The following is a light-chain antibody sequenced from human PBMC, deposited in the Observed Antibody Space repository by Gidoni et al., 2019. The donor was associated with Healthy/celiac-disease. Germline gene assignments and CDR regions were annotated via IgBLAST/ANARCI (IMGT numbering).Light chain of an antibody. J-gene: IGKJ4*01. Sequence: DIVMTQSLDTLAVSLGERATINCKSSQGVCYSSNNKNYLAWYQQKPGQPPKLLIYWASTRESGVPDRFSGSGSGTDLTRTSSSLQAEDVAVYYCQQDYSTPRTFGGGTKVEIK. CDR2: WAS. CDR3: QQDYSTPRT. V-gene: IGKV4-1*01. CDR1: QGVCYSSNNKNY.